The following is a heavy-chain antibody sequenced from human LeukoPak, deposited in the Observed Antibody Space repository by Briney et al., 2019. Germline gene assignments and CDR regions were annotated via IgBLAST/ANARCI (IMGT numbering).Heavy chain of an antibody. CDR3: ARLGYSSSWSHPFN. V-gene: IGHV4-34*01. J-gene: IGHJ4*02. D-gene: IGHD6-13*01. Sequence: PSETLSLTCAVYGGSFSGYYWSWIRQPPGKGLEWIGEINHSGSTNYNPSLKSRVTISVDTSKNQFSLKLSSVTAADTAVYYCARLGYSSSWSHPFNWGQGTLVTVSS. CDR1: GGSFSGYY. CDR2: INHSGST.